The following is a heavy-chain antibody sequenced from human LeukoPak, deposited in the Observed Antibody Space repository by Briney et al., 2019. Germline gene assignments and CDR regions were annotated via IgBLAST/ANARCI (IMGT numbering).Heavy chain of an antibody. J-gene: IGHJ4*02. Sequence: GAAVKVSCKASGGTFSSYAISWVRQAPGQGLEWMGRIIPILGIANYAQKFQGRVTITADKSTSTAYMELSSLRSEDTAVYYCARDLQGMVDTAMVGLDYWGQGTLVTVSS. CDR1: GGTFSSYA. V-gene: IGHV1-69*04. D-gene: IGHD5-18*01. CDR3: ARDLQGMVDTAMVGLDY. CDR2: IIPILGIA.